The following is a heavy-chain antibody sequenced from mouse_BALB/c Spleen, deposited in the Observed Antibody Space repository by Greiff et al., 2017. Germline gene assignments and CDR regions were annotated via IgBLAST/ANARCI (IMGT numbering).Heavy chain of an antibody. Sequence: VQLKQSGAELVKPGASVKLSCTASGFNIKDTYMHWVKQRPEQGLEWIGRIDPANGNTKYDPKFQGKATITADTSSNTAYLQLSSLTSEDTAVYYCAPHYYGSSPFAYWGQGTLVTVSA. CDR3: APHYYGSSPFAY. CDR1: GFNIKDTY. J-gene: IGHJ3*01. D-gene: IGHD1-1*01. V-gene: IGHV14-3*02. CDR2: IDPANGNT.